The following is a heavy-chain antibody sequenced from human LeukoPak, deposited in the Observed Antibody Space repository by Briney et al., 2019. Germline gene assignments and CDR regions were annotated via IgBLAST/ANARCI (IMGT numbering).Heavy chain of an antibody. CDR1: GYSISSGYY. V-gene: IGHV4-38-2*02. J-gene: IGHJ6*02. CDR3: ARGGWGLAYGMDV. D-gene: IGHD6-19*01. CDR2: IYHSGST. Sequence: SETLSLTCTVSGYSISSGYYWGWIRQPPGKGLEGIGSIYHSGSTYYNPSLKSRVTISVDTSKNQFSLKLSSVTAADTAVYYCARGGWGLAYGMDVWGQGTTVTVSS.